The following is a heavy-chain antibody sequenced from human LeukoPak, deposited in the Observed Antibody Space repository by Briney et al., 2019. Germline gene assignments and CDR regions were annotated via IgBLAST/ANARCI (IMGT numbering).Heavy chain of an antibody. CDR1: GNYW. D-gene: IGHD2-2*01. J-gene: IGHJ4*02. CDR3: VSFYETD. CDR2: VNSDGSWT. V-gene: IGHV3-74*01. Sequence: GGSLRLSCAASGNYWMHWVRQAPGKGLVWVSHVNSDGSWTSHADSVKGRFTISKDNAKNTVYLQMNNLRTEDTAVYYCVSFYETDWGRGTLVTVSS.